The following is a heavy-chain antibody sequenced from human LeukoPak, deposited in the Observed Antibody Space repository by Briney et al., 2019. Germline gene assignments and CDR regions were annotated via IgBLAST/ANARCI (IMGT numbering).Heavy chain of an antibody. V-gene: IGHV3-23*01. J-gene: IGHJ4*02. CDR2: IDSTGAYT. Sequence: GGSLRLSCAASGFIFSNYAMSWVRQAPGKGLEWVSAIDSTGAYTWYAGSVKGRFTISKDSSKTILYLQMNSLRAEDAAVYFCAKGSAAGRPYYFDYWGQGTLVTVSS. D-gene: IGHD6-25*01. CDR3: AKGSAAGRPYYFDY. CDR1: GFIFSNYA.